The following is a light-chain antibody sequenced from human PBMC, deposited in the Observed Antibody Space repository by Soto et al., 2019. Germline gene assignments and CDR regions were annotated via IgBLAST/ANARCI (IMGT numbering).Light chain of an antibody. CDR3: QQYNNWPRT. V-gene: IGKV3-15*01. CDR1: QSVSSN. Sequence: DIVMTQSPATLSVSPGKRATLSCRASQSVSSNLAWYQQKPGQAPRLLIYGASTRATGIPARFSGSGSGTEFTLTISSLQSEDFAVYYCQQYNNWPRTFGQGTKVDIK. J-gene: IGKJ1*01. CDR2: GAS.